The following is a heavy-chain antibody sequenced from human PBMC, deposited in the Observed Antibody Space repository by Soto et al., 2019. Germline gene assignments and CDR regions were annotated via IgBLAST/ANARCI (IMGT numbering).Heavy chain of an antibody. CDR1: GFTFSDYQ. D-gene: IGHD6-6*01. CDR3: ARLRYSSSSRYYTDV. Sequence: PGGSLRLSCVTSGFTFSDYQMNWIRQAPGKGLEWVSYIRSSGATIFYADSVEGRFTVSRDNAKNSMYLQMNSLRAEDTAVYYCARLRYSSSSRYYTDVWGKGTMVTVSS. V-gene: IGHV3-11*01. J-gene: IGHJ6*03. CDR2: IRSSGATI.